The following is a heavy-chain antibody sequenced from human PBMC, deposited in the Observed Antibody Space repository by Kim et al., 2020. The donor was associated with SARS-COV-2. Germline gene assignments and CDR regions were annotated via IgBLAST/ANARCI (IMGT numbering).Heavy chain of an antibody. CDR3: ARAIRGAAYYYGMDV. J-gene: IGHJ6*02. CDR2: IYYSGST. V-gene: IGHV4-59*01. Sequence: SETLSLTCTVSGGSISSYYWSWIRQPPGKGLEWIGYIYYSGSTNYNPSLKSRVTISVDTSKNQFSLKLSSVTAADTAVYYCARAIRGAAYYYGMDVWGQGTTVTVSS. D-gene: IGHD3-10*01. CDR1: GGSISSYY.